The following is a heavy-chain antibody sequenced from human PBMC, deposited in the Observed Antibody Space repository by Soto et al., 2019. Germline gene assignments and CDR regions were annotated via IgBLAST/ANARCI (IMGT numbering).Heavy chain of an antibody. CDR3: ARVDPGYYDSSGYHWAFDI. CDR2: IYYSGST. Sequence: SKTLSLTCTVSDASISIGDYYWRWIRQPPGKGLEWIGYIYYSGSTYYNPSLKSRVTISVDTSKNQFSLKLRSVTAADKAVYYCARVDPGYYDSSGYHWAFDIWGQGIRVTVSS. J-gene: IGHJ3*02. CDR1: DASISIGDYY. V-gene: IGHV4-30-4*01. D-gene: IGHD3-22*01.